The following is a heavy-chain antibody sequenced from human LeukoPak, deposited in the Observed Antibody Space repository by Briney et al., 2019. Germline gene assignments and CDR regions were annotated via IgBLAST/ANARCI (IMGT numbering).Heavy chain of an antibody. CDR2: ISWNSGSI. Sequence: PGRSLRLSCAASGFTFDDYAMHWVRQAPGKGLEWVSGISWNSGSIGYADSVKGRFAISRDNSKNTLYLQMNSLRAEDTAVYYCAKHFFDYWGQGTLVTVSS. J-gene: IGHJ4*02. V-gene: IGHV3-9*01. CDR3: AKHFFDY. CDR1: GFTFDDYA.